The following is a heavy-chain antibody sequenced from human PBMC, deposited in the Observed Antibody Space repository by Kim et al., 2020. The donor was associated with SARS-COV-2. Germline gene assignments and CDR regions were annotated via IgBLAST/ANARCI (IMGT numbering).Heavy chain of an antibody. Sequence: GGSLRLSCAASGFTFSSYGMHWVRQAPGKGLEWVAVISYDGSNKYYADSVKGRFTISRDNSKNTRYLQMNSLRAEDTAVYYCAKGGFGVGATVGNDYWGQGTLVTVSS. CDR2: ISYDGSNK. V-gene: IGHV3-30*18. CDR3: AKGGFGVGATVGNDY. D-gene: IGHD1-26*01. J-gene: IGHJ4*02. CDR1: GFTFSSYG.